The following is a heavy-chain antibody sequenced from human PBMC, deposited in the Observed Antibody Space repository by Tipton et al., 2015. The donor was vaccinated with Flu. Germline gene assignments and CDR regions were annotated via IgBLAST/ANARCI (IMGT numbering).Heavy chain of an antibody. J-gene: IGHJ6*03. CDR2: IYYSGST. Sequence: TLSLTCTVSGGSISSSSYYWGWIRQPPGKGLEWIGSIYYSGSTYYNPSLKSRVTISVDTSKNQFSLKLSSVTAADTAVYYCARLVRKPRYYYMDVWGKGTTVTVSS. D-gene: IGHD2-21*01. CDR3: ARLVRKPRYYYMDV. CDR1: GGSISSSSYY. V-gene: IGHV4-39*07.